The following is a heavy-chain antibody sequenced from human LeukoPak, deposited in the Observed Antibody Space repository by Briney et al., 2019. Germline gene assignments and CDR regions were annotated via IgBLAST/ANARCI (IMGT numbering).Heavy chain of an antibody. Sequence: PSETLSLTCTVSGGSISRSFYYWGWIRHSPGKGLELIVSIYYSDSGTMYYNPSLKSRVTMSADTSKNQFSLRVSSVTAADTAVYYCARRPPALGAFDIWGQGTMVSVSS. CDR3: ARRPPALGAFDI. CDR2: IYYSDSGTM. V-gene: IGHV4-39*01. J-gene: IGHJ3*02. CDR1: GGSISRSFYY.